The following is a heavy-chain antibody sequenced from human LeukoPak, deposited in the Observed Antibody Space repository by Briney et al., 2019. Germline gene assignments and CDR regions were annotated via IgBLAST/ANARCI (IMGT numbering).Heavy chain of an antibody. CDR1: GFTFSSYG. J-gene: IGHJ3*02. D-gene: IGHD1-26*01. CDR2: IWYDGSNK. Sequence: GGSLRLSCAASGFTFSSYGMHCVRQAPGKGLEWVAVIWYDGSNKYYADSVKGRFTISRDNSKNTVYLQMNSLRAEDTAVYYCAREWSYPDAFDIWGQGTMVTVSS. CDR3: AREWSYPDAFDI. V-gene: IGHV3-33*01.